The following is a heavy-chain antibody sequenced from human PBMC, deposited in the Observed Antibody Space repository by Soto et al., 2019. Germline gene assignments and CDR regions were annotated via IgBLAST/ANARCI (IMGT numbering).Heavy chain of an antibody. CDR1: GGSINSGGFY. D-gene: IGHD2-2*01. Sequence: SETLSLTCTVSGGSINSGGFYWSWIRQHPGKGLEWIGHIYYSGTTYYNPSLKSRVTISVDTSKKHLSLELTSVTAADTAIYYCATDRHQLLALDPWGPGTLVTVYS. CDR3: ATDRHQLLALDP. V-gene: IGHV4-31*03. CDR2: IYYSGTT. J-gene: IGHJ5*02.